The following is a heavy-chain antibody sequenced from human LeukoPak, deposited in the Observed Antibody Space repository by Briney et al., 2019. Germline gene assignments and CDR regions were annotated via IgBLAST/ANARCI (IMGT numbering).Heavy chain of an antibody. CDR2: IYHSGST. D-gene: IGHD6-19*01. Sequence: PSETLSLTCTVSGHSISSGYFWGWIRQPPGKGLEWIGSIYHSGSTHYNPSLKSRVTISIITSTNPFSLKLRSVTATDTALYYCARRIAVTGSFDYWGQGTLVTVSS. V-gene: IGHV4-38-2*02. J-gene: IGHJ4*02. CDR1: GHSISSGYF. CDR3: ARRIAVTGSFDY.